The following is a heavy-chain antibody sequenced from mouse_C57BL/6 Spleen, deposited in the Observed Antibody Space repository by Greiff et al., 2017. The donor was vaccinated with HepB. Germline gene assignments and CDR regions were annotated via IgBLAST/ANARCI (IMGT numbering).Heavy chain of an antibody. D-gene: IGHD2-5*01. V-gene: IGHV1-18*01. CDR1: GYTFTDYN. CDR2: INPNNGGT. J-gene: IGHJ4*01. Sequence: EVKLMESGPELVKPGASVKIPCKASGYTFTDYNMDWVKQSHGKSLEWIGDINPNNGGTIYNQKFKGKATLTVDKSSSTAYMELRSLTSEDTAVYYCARRDSNPYYAMDYWGQGTSVTVSS. CDR3: ARRDSNPYYAMDY.